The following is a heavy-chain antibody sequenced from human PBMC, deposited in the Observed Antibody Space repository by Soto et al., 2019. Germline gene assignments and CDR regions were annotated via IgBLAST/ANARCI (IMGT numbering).Heavy chain of an antibody. Sequence: SETLSLTCTVSGGSISSYFYIWVRQPPGKGLEWIGSVYYTGTTDYNPSLKSRVTISVDTSKTQLSLNLRSVTAADTAVYYCARDLAAVPRAFDYWGRGTLVTVSS. D-gene: IGHD6-13*01. CDR2: VYYTGTT. V-gene: IGHV4-59*01. CDR3: ARDLAAVPRAFDY. J-gene: IGHJ4*02. CDR1: GGSISSYF.